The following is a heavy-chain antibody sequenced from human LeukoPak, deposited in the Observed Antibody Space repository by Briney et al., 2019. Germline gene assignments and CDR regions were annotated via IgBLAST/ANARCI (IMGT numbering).Heavy chain of an antibody. Sequence: GGSLRLSCETSGFTFNNYAMSWVRQAPGKGLEWVSAIDSSGIGTFYADSVKGRFTISRDISRNTVYLQMNSLRGEDTAIYYCAKVPSGCYACDFDFWGQGTLVTVSS. J-gene: IGHJ4*02. V-gene: IGHV3-23*01. CDR1: GFTFNNYA. CDR3: AKVPSGCYACDFDF. CDR2: IDSSGIGT. D-gene: IGHD2-2*01.